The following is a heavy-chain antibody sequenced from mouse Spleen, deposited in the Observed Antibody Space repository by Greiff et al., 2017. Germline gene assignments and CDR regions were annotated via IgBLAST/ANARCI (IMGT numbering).Heavy chain of an antibody. CDR3: ERGGGDY. CDR2: INPSNGGT. Sequence: VQLQQSGAELVKPGASVKLSCKASGYTFTSYYMYWVKQRPGQGLEWIGEINPSNGGTNFNEKFKSKATLTVDKSSSTAYMQLSSLTSEDSAIYFCERGGGDYWGQGTTLTVSS. CDR1: GYTFTSYY. J-gene: IGHJ2*01. V-gene: IGHV1S81*02.